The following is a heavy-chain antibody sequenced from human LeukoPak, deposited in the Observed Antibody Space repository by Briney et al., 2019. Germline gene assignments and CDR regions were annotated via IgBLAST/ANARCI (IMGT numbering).Heavy chain of an antibody. CDR3: AKELYGSGSYYFDY. Sequence: GGTLRLSCAASGFTFSSYAMSWVRQAPGKGVEGGSAISGSGGSTYYADSVKGRFTISRDNSTNTLYLQINTLTAEDTAVYYCAKELYGSGSYYFDYWGQGTLVTVSS. J-gene: IGHJ4*02. CDR2: ISGSGGST. D-gene: IGHD3-10*01. CDR1: GFTFSSYA. V-gene: IGHV3-23*01.